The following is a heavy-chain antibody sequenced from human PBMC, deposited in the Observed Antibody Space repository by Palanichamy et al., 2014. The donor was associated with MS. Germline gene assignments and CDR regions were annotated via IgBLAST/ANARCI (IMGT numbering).Heavy chain of an antibody. D-gene: IGHD7-27*01. CDR3: ARADLGRLGVSYCYYYGMDV. J-gene: IGHJ6*02. CDR1: GGTFSSYA. Sequence: QVQLVQSGAEVMNPGSSVKVSCKASGGTFSSYAISWVRQAPGQGLEWMGGIIPVFGTTNYAQKFQGRVTITADKSTSTAYMELNSLRSEDTAVYYCARADLGRLGVSYCYYYGMDVWGLGTTVTVSS. V-gene: IGHV1-69*06. CDR2: IIPVFGTT.